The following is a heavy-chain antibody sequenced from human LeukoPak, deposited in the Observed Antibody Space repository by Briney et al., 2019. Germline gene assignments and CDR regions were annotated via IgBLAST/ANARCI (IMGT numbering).Heavy chain of an antibody. CDR3: ARVAGWHWFDP. CDR2: IRPSGDNT. D-gene: IGHD6-19*01. J-gene: IGHJ5*02. Sequence: GGSLTLSCAASRLTFSSYDMTWVRQAPGRGLEWVSSIRPSGDNTYYGDSVKGRFTISRDNSKNTVYLQMNNMRVDDTAVYYCARVAGWHWFDPWGQGTLVTVSS. CDR1: RLTFSSYD. V-gene: IGHV3-23*01.